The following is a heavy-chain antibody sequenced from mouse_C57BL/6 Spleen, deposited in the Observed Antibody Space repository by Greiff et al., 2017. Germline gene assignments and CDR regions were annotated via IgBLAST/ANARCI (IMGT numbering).Heavy chain of an antibody. J-gene: IGHJ1*03. CDR2: IYPGDGDT. V-gene: IGHV1-82*01. CDR1: GYAFSSSW. CDR3: VPGSRDFDV. Sequence: VKLQQSGPELVKPGASVKISCKASGYAFSSSWMNWVKQRPGKGLEWIGRIYPGDGDTNYNGKFKGKATLTADKSSSTAYMQLSSLTSEDSAVYFCVPGSRDFDVWGTGTTVTVSS. D-gene: IGHD1-1*01.